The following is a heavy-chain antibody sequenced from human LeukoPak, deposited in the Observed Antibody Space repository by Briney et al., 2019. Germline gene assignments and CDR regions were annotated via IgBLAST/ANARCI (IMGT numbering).Heavy chain of an antibody. CDR1: GGSLSSYY. CDR3: GRTEYYFDY. D-gene: IGHD3-10*01. CDR2: IYYSGST. Sequence: SETLSLTCTVSGGSLSSYYWSWIRQPPGKGLEWIGYIYYSGSTNYNPSLKSRVTMSVDTSKNQFSLKLSSVNAAGTAVYYCGRTEYYFDYWGQGTLVTVSS. V-gene: IGHV4-59*01. J-gene: IGHJ4*02.